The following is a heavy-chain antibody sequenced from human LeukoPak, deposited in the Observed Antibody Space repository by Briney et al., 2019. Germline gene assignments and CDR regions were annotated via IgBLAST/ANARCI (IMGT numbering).Heavy chain of an antibody. V-gene: IGHV1-2*02. CDR1: GYTFTGYY. CDR2: INPNSGGT. CDR3: ARLPCGDYGRDFDY. J-gene: IGHJ4*02. Sequence: ASVKVSCKASGYTFTGYYMHWVRQAPGQGLEWMGWINPNSGGTNYAQKFQGRVTMTRDTSISTAYMELSRLRSDDTAVYYCARLPCGDYGRDFDYWGQGTLVTVSS. D-gene: IGHD4-17*01.